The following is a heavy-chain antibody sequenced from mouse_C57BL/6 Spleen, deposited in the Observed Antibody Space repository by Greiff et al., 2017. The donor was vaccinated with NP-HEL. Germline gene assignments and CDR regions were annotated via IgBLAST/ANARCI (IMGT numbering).Heavy chain of an antibody. CDR2: IDPSDSYT. Sequence: QVQLKESGAELVMPGASVKLSCKASGYTFTSYWMHWVKQRPGQGLEWIGEIDPSDSYTNYNQKFKGKSTLTVDKSSSTAYMQLSSLTSEDSAVYYCAGGSNGFDYWGQGTTLTVSS. CDR3: AGGSNGFDY. V-gene: IGHV1-69*01. J-gene: IGHJ2*01. CDR1: GYTFTSYW. D-gene: IGHD1-1*01.